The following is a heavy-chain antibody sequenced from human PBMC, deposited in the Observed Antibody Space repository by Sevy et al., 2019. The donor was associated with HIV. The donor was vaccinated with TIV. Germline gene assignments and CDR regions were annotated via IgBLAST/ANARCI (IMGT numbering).Heavy chain of an antibody. CDR1: GGSISSSSYY. Sequence: SETLSLTCAVSGGSISSSSYYWGWIRQPPGKGLEWIGSIYYSRSTYYNPSLKSRVTISVDTSKNQFSLKLSSVSAAEPAVYYCARLSYYDYVWGSYRHTPTWGNYFDYWGQGTLVTVSS. D-gene: IGHD3-16*02. CDR3: ARLSYYDYVWGSYRHTPTWGNYFDY. CDR2: IYYSRST. J-gene: IGHJ4*02. V-gene: IGHV4-39*01.